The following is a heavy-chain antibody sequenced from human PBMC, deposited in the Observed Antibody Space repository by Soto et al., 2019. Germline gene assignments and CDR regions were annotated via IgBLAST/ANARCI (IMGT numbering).Heavy chain of an antibody. CDR1: GFTFSSYW. J-gene: IGHJ4*02. D-gene: IGHD6-19*01. Sequence: GGSLRLSCAASGFTFSSYWMSWVRQAPGKGLEWVANIKQDGSEKYYVDSVKGRFTISRDNAKNSLYLQMNSLRAEDTAVYYCARGSYSSGWYYFDYWGQGTLVTVSS. CDR3: ARGSYSSGWYYFDY. V-gene: IGHV3-7*01. CDR2: IKQDGSEK.